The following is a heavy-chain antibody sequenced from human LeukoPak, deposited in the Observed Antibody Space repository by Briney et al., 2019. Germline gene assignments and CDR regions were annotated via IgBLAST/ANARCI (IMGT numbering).Heavy chain of an antibody. D-gene: IGHD1-26*01. CDR2: IYSGGTT. J-gene: IGHJ4*02. CDR1: GFTVSSNY. CDR3: ARETGSYLGH. Sequence: GGSLRLSCAASGFTVSSNYMTWIRQAPGKGLEWVSVIYSGGTTYHADSVKGRFTISRDNSKNTLYLQMNSLRAEDTAVYYCARETGSYLGHWGQGTLVTVSS. V-gene: IGHV3-53*01.